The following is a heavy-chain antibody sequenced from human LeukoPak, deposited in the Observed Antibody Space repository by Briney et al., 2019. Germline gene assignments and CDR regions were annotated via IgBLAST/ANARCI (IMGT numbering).Heavy chain of an antibody. CDR3: AKDIVVVPAATLRDDAFDI. J-gene: IGHJ3*02. D-gene: IGHD2-2*01. CDR2: IRYDGSNK. Sequence: GESLKISCAASGFTFSSYGMHWVRQAPGKGLEWVAFIRYDGSNKYYADSVKGRFTISRDNSKNTLYLQMNSLRAEDTAVYYCAKDIVVVPAATLRDDAFDIWGQGTMVTVSS. V-gene: IGHV3-30*02. CDR1: GFTFSSYG.